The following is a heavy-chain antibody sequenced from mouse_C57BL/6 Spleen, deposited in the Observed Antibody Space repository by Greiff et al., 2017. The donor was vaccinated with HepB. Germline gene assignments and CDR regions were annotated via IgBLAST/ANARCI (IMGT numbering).Heavy chain of an antibody. CDR3: ARGGNSAWFAY. D-gene: IGHD2-1*01. J-gene: IGHJ3*01. CDR1: GYTFTSYW. Sequence: QVQLQQPGAELVRPGSSVKLSCKASGYTFTSYWMHWVKQRPIQGLEWIGNIDPSDSETHYNQKFKDKATLTVDKSSSTAYMQLSSLTSEDSAVYYCARGGNSAWFAYWGQGTLVTVSA. V-gene: IGHV1-52*01. CDR2: IDPSDSET.